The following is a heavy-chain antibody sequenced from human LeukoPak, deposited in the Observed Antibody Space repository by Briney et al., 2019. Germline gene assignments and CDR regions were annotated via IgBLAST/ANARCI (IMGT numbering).Heavy chain of an antibody. CDR2: ISYDGGNK. D-gene: IGHD1-1*01. Sequence: GGSLRLSCAASGFTFSSYGMHWVRQAPGKGLEWVAVISYDGGNKYYADSVKGRFTISRDNSKNTLYLQMNSLRAEDTAVYYCAKAPDPHNWWFDPWGQGTLVAVSS. J-gene: IGHJ5*02. V-gene: IGHV3-30*18. CDR1: GFTFSSYG. CDR3: AKAPDPHNWWFDP.